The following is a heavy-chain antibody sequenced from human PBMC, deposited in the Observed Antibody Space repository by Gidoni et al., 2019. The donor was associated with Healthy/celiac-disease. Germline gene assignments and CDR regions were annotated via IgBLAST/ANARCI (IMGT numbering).Heavy chain of an antibody. D-gene: IGHD4-17*01. V-gene: IGHV4-4*02. CDR2: IYHSGST. CDR1: GGSISSSTW. Sequence: QVQLQESGPGLVKPSGTLSLTCAVSGGSISSSTWWSWVRQPPGKGLEWIGEIYHSGSTNYNPSLKSRVTISVDKSKNQFSLKLSSVTAADTAVYYCARDNSRPNDYGDYGDNWFDPWGQGTLVTVSS. J-gene: IGHJ5*02. CDR3: ARDNSRPNDYGDYGDNWFDP.